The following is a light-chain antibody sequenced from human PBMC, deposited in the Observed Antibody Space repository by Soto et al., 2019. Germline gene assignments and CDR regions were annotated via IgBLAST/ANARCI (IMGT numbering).Light chain of an antibody. CDR1: QSVSSR. CDR2: GAS. V-gene: IGKV3-20*01. CDR3: QHYVEMSPIT. Sequence: EMVMTQSPGTLSLSPGERATLSCRASQSVSSRLAWYQQKPGQAPRLLISGASSRATGIPDRFSGSGSGTDFTLTISRMEPEDFALYYCQHYVEMSPITFGQATRLEIK. J-gene: IGKJ5*01.